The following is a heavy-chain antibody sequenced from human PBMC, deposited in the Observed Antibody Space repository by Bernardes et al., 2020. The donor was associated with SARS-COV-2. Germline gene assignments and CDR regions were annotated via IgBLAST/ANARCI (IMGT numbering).Heavy chain of an antibody. V-gene: IGHV3-30-3*01. CDR2: ISYDGINK. J-gene: IGHJ5*02. CDR3: VRGHTGSYYNWFDT. Sequence: GGSLRLSCTASGFTFSTYAIHWIRKAPGKGLQWVSAISYDGINKYYADSVNGRFTISRDNANNTLYLQMNNLRPADTALYYCVRGHTGSYYNWFDTWGQGTLVTVSS. D-gene: IGHD1-26*01. CDR1: GFTFSTYA.